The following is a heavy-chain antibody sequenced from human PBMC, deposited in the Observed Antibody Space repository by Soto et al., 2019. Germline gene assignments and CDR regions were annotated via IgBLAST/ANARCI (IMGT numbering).Heavy chain of an antibody. V-gene: IGHV3-23*01. CDR1: GVTFRNYA. Sequence: GGSLRLSCAASGVTFRNYAMSWVCQAPGKGLEWVSSISGGGDSTYYADSVKGRFTISRDNSKNTLYLQMNTLRAEDTAVYYCADRDGLWLPYCSDYWGQGTLVTVSS. D-gene: IGHD3-22*01. CDR3: ADRDGLWLPYCSDY. J-gene: IGHJ4*02. CDR2: ISGGGDST.